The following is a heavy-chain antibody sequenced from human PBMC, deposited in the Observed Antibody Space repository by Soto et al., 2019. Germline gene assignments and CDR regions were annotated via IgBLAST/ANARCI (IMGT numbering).Heavy chain of an antibody. V-gene: IGHV4-59*08. D-gene: IGHD3-22*01. Sequence: SETLSLTCTVSCVSISSYYWSWIRQPPGKGLEWIGYIYYSGSTNYNPSLKSRVTISVDTSKNQFSLKLSSVTAADTAVYYCARHTYYYDSSGYHNWFDPWGQGTLVTVSS. CDR3: ARHTYYYDSSGYHNWFDP. J-gene: IGHJ5*02. CDR1: CVSISSYY. CDR2: IYYSGST.